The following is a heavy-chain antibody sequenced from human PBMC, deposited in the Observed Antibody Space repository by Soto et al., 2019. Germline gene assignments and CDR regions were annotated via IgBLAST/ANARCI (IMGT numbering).Heavy chain of an antibody. CDR1: GFTISSYW. D-gene: IGHD7-27*01. CDR3: ARGLGIRGNWFDP. Sequence: EVQLVESRGGLVQPGGSLRLSCAASGFTISSYWMSWVRQAPGKGLEWVANIKQDGSEKYYVDSVKGRFTISRDNAKNSLYLQMNSLRAEDTAVYYCARGLGIRGNWFDPWGQGTLVTVSS. V-gene: IGHV3-7*01. J-gene: IGHJ5*02. CDR2: IKQDGSEK.